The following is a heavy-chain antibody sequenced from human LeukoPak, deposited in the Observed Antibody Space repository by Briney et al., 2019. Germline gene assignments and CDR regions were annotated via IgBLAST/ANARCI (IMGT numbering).Heavy chain of an antibody. CDR3: ARHNWREQWLVFDY. Sequence: SETLSLTCTVSGGSISSYYWSWIRQPAGKELEWIGRIYASGSTNYNPSLRSRVTMSVDTSKNQFSLKLSSVTAADTAVYYCARHNWREQWLVFDYWGQGTRVTVSS. CDR1: GGSISSYY. V-gene: IGHV4-4*07. J-gene: IGHJ4*02. D-gene: IGHD6-19*01. CDR2: IYASGST.